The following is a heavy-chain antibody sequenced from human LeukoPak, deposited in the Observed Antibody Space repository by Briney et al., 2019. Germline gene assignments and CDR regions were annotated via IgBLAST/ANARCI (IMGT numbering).Heavy chain of an antibody. Sequence: ASVKVSCKASGGTFSSYAISWVRQAPGQGLEWMGRIIPIFGTANYAQEFQGRVTITTDESTSTAYMELSSLRSEDTAVYYCAREGSESTPYYYDSSGYYYAWFDLWGQGTLVTVSS. J-gene: IGHJ5*02. CDR2: IIPIFGTA. CDR3: AREGSESTPYYYDSSGYYYAWFDL. CDR1: GGTFSSYA. V-gene: IGHV1-69*05. D-gene: IGHD3-22*01.